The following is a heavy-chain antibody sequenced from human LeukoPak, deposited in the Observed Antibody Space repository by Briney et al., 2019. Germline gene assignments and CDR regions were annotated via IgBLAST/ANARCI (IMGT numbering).Heavy chain of an antibody. V-gene: IGHV1-2*02. CDR2: ISPTRGAT. Sequence: VASVKVSCKASGYSFTAYYIHWVRQAPGQGLEWMGRISPTRGATKYAQKFLGRVSMTRDTSISTSYMELSGLRPDDTAVYYCASLEYASGSSNSYYYYDGRDIWGQGTMVTVSS. CDR3: ASLEYASGSSNSYYYYDGRDI. J-gene: IGHJ6*02. D-gene: IGHD3-10*01. CDR1: GYSFTAYY.